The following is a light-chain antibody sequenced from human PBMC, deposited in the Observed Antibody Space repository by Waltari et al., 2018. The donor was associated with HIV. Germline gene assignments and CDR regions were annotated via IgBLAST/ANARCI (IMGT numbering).Light chain of an antibody. Sequence: QSVLTQPPSASGTPGQRVTIPCSGSRSNIGSNAVHWYQHFPGKAPKLLIHTNTQRPSGVPDRFSGSNSGTSASLAISGLQSEDEADYYCAAWDASLNNWVFGGGTKLTVL. J-gene: IGLJ3*02. CDR3: AAWDASLNNWV. CDR1: RSNIGSNA. CDR2: TNT. V-gene: IGLV1-44*01.